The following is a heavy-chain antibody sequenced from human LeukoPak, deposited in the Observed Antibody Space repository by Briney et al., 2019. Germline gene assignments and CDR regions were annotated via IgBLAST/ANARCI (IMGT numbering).Heavy chain of an antibody. J-gene: IGHJ4*02. Sequence: GWSLRLPCAASGFTFSSYVMSWVRQAPGKGLEWVSAISGSGGSTYYADSVRGRFTISRDNSKNILYLQMNSLRTEDSAVYFCAKDFRVGARSFDYWGQGTLVTVSS. D-gene: IGHD1-26*01. V-gene: IGHV3-23*01. CDR3: AKDFRVGARSFDY. CDR1: GFTFSSYV. CDR2: ISGSGGST.